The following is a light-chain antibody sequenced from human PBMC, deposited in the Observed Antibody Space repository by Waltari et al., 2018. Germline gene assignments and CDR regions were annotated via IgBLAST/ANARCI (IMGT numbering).Light chain of an antibody. V-gene: IGKV1-39*01. CDR1: QSISSY. CDR3: QQTSSSPLT. Sequence: DIQMTQSPSSLSASVGDRDTITCRASQSISSYLNWYQQKPGKGPKLRIYGAASVRGGPPSRFSGSRSGTDFTLTISSLQPEDFASYYCQQTSSSPLTFGPGTKLDIK. J-gene: IGKJ3*01. CDR2: GAA.